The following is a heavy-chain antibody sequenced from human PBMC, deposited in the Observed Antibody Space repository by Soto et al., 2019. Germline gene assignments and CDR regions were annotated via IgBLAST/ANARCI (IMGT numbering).Heavy chain of an antibody. D-gene: IGHD5-18*01. CDR3: ARQGYNYGYVWVPGV. J-gene: IGHJ6*02. Sequence: SETLSLTCAVSGDSISGSQWWSWVRLPPGKGLEWIGEISHTGTTNYNPSLESRLNMSVDTSKNQFSVRLTSVTAADTSVYYCARQGYNYGYVWVPGVWGRGTTVTVSS. CDR2: ISHTGTT. CDR1: GDSISGSQW. V-gene: IGHV4-4*02.